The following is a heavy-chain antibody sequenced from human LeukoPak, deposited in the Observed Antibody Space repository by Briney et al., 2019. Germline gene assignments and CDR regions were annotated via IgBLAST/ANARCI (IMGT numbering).Heavy chain of an antibody. J-gene: IGHJ1*01. CDR1: GFTLSSDW. Sequence: PGGSLRLSCVVSGFTLSSDWMSWVRQAPGKGLEWVANIKKDGIEKYYVESVKGRFTISRDNAENSMYLQMNSLRVEDTAVYYCTSWGDTTAEYFQRWGQGTLVTVSS. CDR2: IKKDGIEK. CDR3: TSWGDTTAEYFQR. D-gene: IGHD2-21*02. V-gene: IGHV3-7*01.